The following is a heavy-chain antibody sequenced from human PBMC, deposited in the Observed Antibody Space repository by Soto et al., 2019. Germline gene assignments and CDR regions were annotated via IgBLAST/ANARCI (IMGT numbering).Heavy chain of an antibody. CDR2: IYHSGST. CDR1: GGSISSSNW. CDR3: ARAGAYCGGDCYDY. Sequence: PSETLSLTCAVSGGSISSSNWWSWVRQPPGKGLEWIGEIYHSGSTNYNPSLKSRVTISVDTSKNQFSLKLSSVTAADTAVYYCARAGAYCGGDCYDYWGQGTLVTVSS. D-gene: IGHD2-21*01. J-gene: IGHJ4*02. V-gene: IGHV4-4*02.